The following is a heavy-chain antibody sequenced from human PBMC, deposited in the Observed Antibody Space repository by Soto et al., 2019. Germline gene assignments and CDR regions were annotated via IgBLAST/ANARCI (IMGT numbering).Heavy chain of an antibody. J-gene: IGHJ5*02. D-gene: IGHD5-18*01. Sequence: SETLSLTCTVSGGSITSSSYYWGWIRQPPGKGLEWIGSIYYSGSTYYNPSLKSRVTISVDTSKNQFSLKLSSVTAADTAVYYCARAPEMATAIFDPWGQGTLVTVSS. CDR3: ARAPEMATAIFDP. CDR2: IYYSGST. CDR1: GGSITSSSYY. V-gene: IGHV4-39*01.